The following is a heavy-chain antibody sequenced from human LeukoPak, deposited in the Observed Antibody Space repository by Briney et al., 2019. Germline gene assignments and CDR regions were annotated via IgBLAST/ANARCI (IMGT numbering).Heavy chain of an antibody. J-gene: IGHJ4*02. CDR2: ISSSSSYI. Sequence: GGSLRLSCAASGFTFSSYSMNWVRQAPGKGLEWVSSISSSSSYIYYADSVKGRFTISRDNAKNSLYLQMNSLRAEDTAVYYCAKDQLGATDFDYWGQGTLVTVSS. CDR3: AKDQLGATDFDY. D-gene: IGHD1-26*01. CDR1: GFTFSSYS. V-gene: IGHV3-21*01.